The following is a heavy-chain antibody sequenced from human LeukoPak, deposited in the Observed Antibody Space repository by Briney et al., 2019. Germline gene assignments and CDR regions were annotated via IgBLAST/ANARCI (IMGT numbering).Heavy chain of an antibody. CDR1: GFTFSSYS. D-gene: IGHD6-19*01. Sequence: PGGSLRLSCAASGFTFSSYSMNWVRQAPGKGLEWVSSISSSSSYIYYADSVKGRFTISRDNAKNSLYLQMNSLRAEDTAVYYCARSCGWLANITRYYYGMDVWGQGTTVTVSS. V-gene: IGHV3-21*01. J-gene: IGHJ6*02. CDR2: ISSSSSYI. CDR3: ARSCGWLANITRYYYGMDV.